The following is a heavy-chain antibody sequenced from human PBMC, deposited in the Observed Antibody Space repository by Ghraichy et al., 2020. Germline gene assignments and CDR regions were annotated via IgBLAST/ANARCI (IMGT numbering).Heavy chain of an antibody. J-gene: IGHJ6*01. CDR3: ARESLYYGSGRYYSPPRSSIRNV. Sequence: AETLSLTCSVSGGSVSSDTYNWTWIRQPPGKGLEWIGFIDNTGSTKYNPSLKSRVTISVDTSKNLFSLKLTSVTAADSAVYYCARESLYYGSGRYYSPPRSSIRNVWGQVTTVTVSS. CDR1: GGSVSSDTYN. D-gene: IGHD3-10*01. CDR2: IDNTGST. V-gene: IGHV4-61*01.